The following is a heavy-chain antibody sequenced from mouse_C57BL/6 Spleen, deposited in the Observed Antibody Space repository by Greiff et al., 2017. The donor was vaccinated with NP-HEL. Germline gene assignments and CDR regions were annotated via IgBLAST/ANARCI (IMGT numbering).Heavy chain of an antibody. CDR2: ISSGSSTI. D-gene: IGHD2-5*01. J-gene: IGHJ3*01. CDR1: GFTFSDYG. V-gene: IGHV5-17*01. Sequence: DVKLVESGGGLVKPGGSLKLSCAASGFTFSDYGMHWVRQAPEKGLEWVAYISSGSSTIYYADTVKGRFTISRDNAKNTLFLQMTSLRSEDTAMYYCARAYYSNYGFAYWGQGTLVTVSA. CDR3: ARAYYSNYGFAY.